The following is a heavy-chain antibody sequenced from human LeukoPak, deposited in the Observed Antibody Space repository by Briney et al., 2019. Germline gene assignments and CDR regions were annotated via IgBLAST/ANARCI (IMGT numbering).Heavy chain of an antibody. J-gene: IGHJ4*02. CDR2: FDPEDGET. Sequence: ASVKVSCKVSGYTLTELSMHWVRQAPGKGLEWMGGFDPEDGETIYAQKFQGRVTMTRDTSTSTVYMELSSLRSEDTAVYYCARGPLSGWYPYWGQGTLVTVSS. CDR3: ARGPLSGWYPY. CDR1: GYTLTELS. V-gene: IGHV1-24*01. D-gene: IGHD6-19*01.